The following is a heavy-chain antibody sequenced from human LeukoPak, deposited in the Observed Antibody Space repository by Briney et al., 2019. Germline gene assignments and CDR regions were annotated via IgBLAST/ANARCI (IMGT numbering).Heavy chain of an antibody. V-gene: IGHV3-48*04. Sequence: GGSLRLSCAASGFTFFSYSMSWVRQAPGKGLEWVSYISNSGSTIYYADSVKGRFTISRDNAKNSLYLQMNSLRAEDTAVYYCARGSGSYGYWGQGTLVTVSS. CDR2: ISNSGSTI. D-gene: IGHD3-10*01. CDR1: GFTFFSYS. J-gene: IGHJ4*02. CDR3: ARGSGSYGY.